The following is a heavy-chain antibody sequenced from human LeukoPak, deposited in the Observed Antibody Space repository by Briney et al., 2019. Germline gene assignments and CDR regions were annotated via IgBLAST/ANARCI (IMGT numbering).Heavy chain of an antibody. J-gene: IGHJ6*03. V-gene: IGHV1-2*02. D-gene: IGHD3-16*02. CDR2: INPNSGGT. Sequence: GASVKVSCKASGYTFTGYYMHWVRQAPGQGLEWMGWINPNSGGTNYAQKFQGRVTMTRNTSISTAYMELSSLRSEDTAVYYCARVQAYYDYVWGSYRYTGSYYYYMDVWGKGTTVTISS. CDR1: GYTFTGYY. CDR3: ARVQAYYDYVWGSYRYTGSYYYYMDV.